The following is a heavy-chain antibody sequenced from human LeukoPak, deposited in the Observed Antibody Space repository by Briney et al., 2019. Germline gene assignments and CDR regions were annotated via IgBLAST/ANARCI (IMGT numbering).Heavy chain of an antibody. Sequence: GASVKVSCKASGYTFTGYYMQWVRQAPGQGLEWMGWINPNSGGTTYAQKFQGRVTMTRDTSTSTVYMDLSSLRSDDTAVYYCARERELRPPYFDYWGQGTLVTVSS. D-gene: IGHD1-26*01. J-gene: IGHJ4*02. V-gene: IGHV1-2*02. CDR3: ARERELRPPYFDY. CDR2: INPNSGGT. CDR1: GYTFTGYY.